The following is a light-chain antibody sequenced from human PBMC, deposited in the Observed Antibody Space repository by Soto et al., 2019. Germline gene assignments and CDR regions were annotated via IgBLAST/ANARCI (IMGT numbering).Light chain of an antibody. V-gene: IGLV1-40*01. Sequence: QSVLTQPPSVSGSPGQSGTISCTWGNSNIGAGYDVHWYQQLPGTAPKLLIYGNSNRPSGVPDRFSGSKSVTSASLAITGLQAEDEADYYCQSYDSSLSGSVFGTGTKVTIL. CDR1: NSNIGAGYD. CDR3: QSYDSSLSGSV. CDR2: GNS. J-gene: IGLJ1*01.